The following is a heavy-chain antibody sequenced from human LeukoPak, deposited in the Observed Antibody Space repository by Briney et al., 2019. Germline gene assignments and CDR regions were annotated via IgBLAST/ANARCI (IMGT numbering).Heavy chain of an antibody. CDR1: GFNFSSYN. CDR3: AREGGTFNPDYYYYYMDV. V-gene: IGHV3-21*01. J-gene: IGHJ6*03. Sequence: GGSLRLSCAASGFNFSSYNMNWVRQAPGKGLEWVSSISSSSSYKYYEESVKGRFTISRDNAKNSLYLQMNSLRAEGTAVYYCAREGGTFNPDYYYYYMDVWGKGTTVTVSS. D-gene: IGHD3-16*01. CDR2: ISSSSSYK.